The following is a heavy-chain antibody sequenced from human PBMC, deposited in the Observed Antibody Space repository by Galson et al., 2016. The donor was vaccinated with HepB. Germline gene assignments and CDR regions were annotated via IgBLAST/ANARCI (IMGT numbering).Heavy chain of an antibody. CDR1: GFTFSSYW. CDR3: ARGPPYGEFDY. D-gene: IGHD3-10*01. V-gene: IGHV3-74*01. J-gene: IGHJ4*02. CDR2: INSDGSST. Sequence: SLRLSCAASGFTFSSYWMHWVRQAPGKELVWVSRINSDGSSTTHAGSVKGRFTISRDNAKNTLYLQMNGLKAEDTAVYYCARGPPYGEFDYWGQGTLVTVSS.